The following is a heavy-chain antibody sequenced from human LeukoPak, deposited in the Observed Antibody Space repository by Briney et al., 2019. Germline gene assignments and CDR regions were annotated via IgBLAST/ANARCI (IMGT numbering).Heavy chain of an antibody. CDR1: GFTFSSYA. Sequence: QPGGSLRLSCAASGFTFSSYAMSWVRQAPGKGLEWVSAISGSGGSTYYADSVKGRFTISRDNSKNTLYLQMNSLRAEDTAVYYCAKDRPRYFDWYYHFDYWGQGTLVTVSS. CDR3: AKDRPRYFDWYYHFDY. V-gene: IGHV3-23*01. CDR2: ISGSGGST. D-gene: IGHD3-9*01. J-gene: IGHJ4*02.